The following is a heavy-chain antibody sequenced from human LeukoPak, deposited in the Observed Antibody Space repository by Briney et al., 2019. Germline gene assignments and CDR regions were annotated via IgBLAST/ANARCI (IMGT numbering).Heavy chain of an antibody. CDR3: AKGGSSGYYRDFDY. J-gene: IGHJ4*02. CDR1: GFTFSSHA. D-gene: IGHD3-22*01. CDR2: ISGSGGST. Sequence: GGSLRLSCAASGFTFSSHAMSWVRQGPGKGLEWVSLISGSGGSTYYADSVKGRFTISRDNSKNTLYLQMNSLRAEDTAVYYCAKGGSSGYYRDFDYWGQGTLVTVSS. V-gene: IGHV3-23*01.